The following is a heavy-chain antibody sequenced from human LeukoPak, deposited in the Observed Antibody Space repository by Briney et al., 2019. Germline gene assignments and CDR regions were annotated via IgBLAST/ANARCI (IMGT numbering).Heavy chain of an antibody. CDR3: AREVTYYYVSSVALDY. D-gene: IGHD3-22*01. V-gene: IGHV4-4*07. J-gene: IGHJ4*02. CDR2: IYTSGST. Sequence: PSETLSLTCTVSGGSISSYYRSWIRKPAGKGLERIGRIYTSGSTNYNPTLTRRVTMSVDTSTNQYSLNLSSVTATATAVSYCAREVTYYYVSSVALDYWGQGTLVTVSS. CDR1: GGSISSYY.